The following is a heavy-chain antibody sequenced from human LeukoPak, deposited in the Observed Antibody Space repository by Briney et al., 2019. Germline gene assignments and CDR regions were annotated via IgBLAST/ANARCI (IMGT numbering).Heavy chain of an antibody. CDR1: GGSFSGYY. J-gene: IGHJ4*02. CDR3: ARAPRRPAPFDY. V-gene: IGHV4-34*01. Sequence: SETLSLTCAVYGGSFSGYYWSWIRQPPGKGLEWIGEINHSGSTNYNPFLKSRVTISVDTSKNQFSLKLSSVTAADTAVYYCARAPRRPAPFDYWGQGTLVTVSS. CDR2: INHSGST.